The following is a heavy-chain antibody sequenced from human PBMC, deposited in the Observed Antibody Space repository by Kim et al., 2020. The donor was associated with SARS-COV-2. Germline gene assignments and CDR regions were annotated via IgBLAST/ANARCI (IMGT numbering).Heavy chain of an antibody. V-gene: IGHV4-34*01. J-gene: IGHJ6*01. D-gene: IGHD2-2*01. CDR2: INHSGST. Sequence: SETLSLTCAVYGGSFSGYYWSWIRQPPGKGLEWIGEINHSGSTNYNPSLTSRVTISVDTSKNQFSLKLSSVTAADTAVHYCARANIVVVPAALGLRYYY. CDR3: ARANIVVVPAALGLRYYY. CDR1: GGSFSGYY.